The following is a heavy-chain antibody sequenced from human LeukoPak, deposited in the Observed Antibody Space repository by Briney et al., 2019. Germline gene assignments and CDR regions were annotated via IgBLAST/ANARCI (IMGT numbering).Heavy chain of an antibody. V-gene: IGHV3-74*03. CDR2: IDNAGSIT. CDR1: GFTFSNYW. D-gene: IGHD3-22*01. Sequence: GGSLRLSCAASGFTFSNYWIHWVRQVPGKGLVWVSRIDNAGSITTYADSVKGRCTISRDNAENTLYLQMNSLRVEDTAVYYCVRSAFHAGSGNYYDYWGQGTLVTVSS. CDR3: VRSAFHAGSGNYYDY. J-gene: IGHJ4*02.